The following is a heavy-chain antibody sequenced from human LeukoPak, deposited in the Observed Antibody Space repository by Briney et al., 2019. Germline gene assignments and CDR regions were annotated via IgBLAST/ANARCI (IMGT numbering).Heavy chain of an antibody. CDR1: GFTFSSYA. CDR3: ARVVGSGYDSEWDY. J-gene: IGHJ4*02. CDR2: ISYDGSNK. D-gene: IGHD5-12*01. Sequence: GGSLRLSCAASGFTFSSYAMHWVRQAPGKGLEWVAVISYDGSNKYYADSVKGRFTISRDNSKNTLYLQMNSLRAEDTAVYYCARVVGSGYDSEWDYWGQGTLVTVSS. V-gene: IGHV3-30-3*01.